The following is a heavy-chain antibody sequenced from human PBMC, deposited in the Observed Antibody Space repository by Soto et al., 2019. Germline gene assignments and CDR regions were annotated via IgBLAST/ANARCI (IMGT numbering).Heavy chain of an antibody. D-gene: IGHD3-10*01. CDR2: IRNKGFGGTT. J-gene: IGHJ6*02. CDR3: TREADSYGSGSYYIPKSYYYYGMDV. V-gene: IGHV3-49*04. Sequence: PGGSLRLSCSASGFSFGDYGVTWVRQAPGKGLEWIGFIRNKGFGGTTEYAASVRGRFIISRDDSKSIAYLQMNSLKTEDTAVYYCTREADSYGSGSYYIPKSYYYYGMDVWGQGTTVTVSS. CDR1: GFSFGDYG.